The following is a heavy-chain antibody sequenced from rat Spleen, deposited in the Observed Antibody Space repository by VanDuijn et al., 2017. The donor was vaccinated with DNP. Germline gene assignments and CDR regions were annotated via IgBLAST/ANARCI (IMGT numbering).Heavy chain of an antibody. Sequence: EVKLVESGGGLVQPGRSLKLSCAASGFTFSDYNMAWVRQAPKKGLEWVAYINYDGRGTYNGDSVKGRFTISRDNAKSTLYLQMNSLRSEDTATYYCARGGRSYFDYWGHGVMVTVSS. CDR3: ARGGRSYFDY. J-gene: IGHJ2*01. D-gene: IGHD1-11*01. V-gene: IGHV5-22*01. CDR1: GFTFSDYN. CDR2: INYDGRGT.